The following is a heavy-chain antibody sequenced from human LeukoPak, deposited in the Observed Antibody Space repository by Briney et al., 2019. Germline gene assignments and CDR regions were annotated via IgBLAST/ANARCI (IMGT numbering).Heavy chain of an antibody. CDR3: TRGSSWGLDY. Sequence: SETLSLTCTVSGGSISSYYWSWIRQPPGKGLEWIGYIYYTGSTHYNPSLKNRVTMSVDTSKNQFSLKLSSVTAADTAIYYCTRGSSWGLDYWGQGTLVTVSS. CDR1: GGSISSYY. CDR2: IYYTGST. D-gene: IGHD6-13*01. V-gene: IGHV4-59*01. J-gene: IGHJ4*02.